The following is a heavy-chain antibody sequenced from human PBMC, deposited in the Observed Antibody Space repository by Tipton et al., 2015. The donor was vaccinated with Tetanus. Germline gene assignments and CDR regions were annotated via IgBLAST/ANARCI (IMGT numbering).Heavy chain of an antibody. CDR3: ARERDSRSWYNFDP. J-gene: IGHJ5*02. D-gene: IGHD6-13*01. CDR1: GYIFIDYF. Sequence: QMQLVQSGAEVKMPGASVKVSCKASGYIFIDYFLHWVRQAPGQEPEWMGWINPKDGGTNYAQKFQGRVIMTRDTPSSTVYMELFTLTSEDTAVYYCARERDSRSWYNFDPWGQGTLVTVSS. CDR2: INPKDGGT. V-gene: IGHV1-2*02.